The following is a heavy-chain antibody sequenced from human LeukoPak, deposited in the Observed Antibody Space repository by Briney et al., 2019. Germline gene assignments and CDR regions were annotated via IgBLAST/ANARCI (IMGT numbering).Heavy chain of an antibody. CDR3: TRLGSGSYS. CDR1: GGSFSGYY. CDR2: INHSGST. Sequence: SETLSLTCAVYGGSFSGYYWSWIRQPPGKGLEWIGEINHSGSTNYNPSLKSRVTISVDTSKNQFSLKLSSVTAADTAVYYCTRLGSGSYSWGQGTLVTVSS. J-gene: IGHJ4*02. V-gene: IGHV4-34*01. D-gene: IGHD1-26*01.